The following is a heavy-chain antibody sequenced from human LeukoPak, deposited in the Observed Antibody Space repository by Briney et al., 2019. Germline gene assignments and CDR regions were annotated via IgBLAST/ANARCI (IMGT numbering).Heavy chain of an antibody. Sequence: SETLSLTCTVSGGSISSYYWSWIRQPAGKGLEWIGRIYTSGSTNYNPSLKSRVTISVDTSKNQFSLKLSSVTAADTAVYYCARDSSYYDYVWGSYRRDAFDIWGQGTMVTVSS. D-gene: IGHD3-16*01. CDR2: IYTSGST. V-gene: IGHV4-4*07. J-gene: IGHJ3*02. CDR3: ARDSSYYDYVWGSYRRDAFDI. CDR1: GGSISSYY.